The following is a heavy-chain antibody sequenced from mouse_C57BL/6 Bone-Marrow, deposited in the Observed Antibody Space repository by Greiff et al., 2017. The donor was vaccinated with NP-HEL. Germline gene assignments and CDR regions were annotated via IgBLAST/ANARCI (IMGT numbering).Heavy chain of an antibody. V-gene: IGHV3-6*01. CDR2: KSYDGSN. CDR1: GYSITSGYY. CDR3: ARDLYSSDY. Sequence: ESGPGLVKPSQSLSLTCSVTGYSITSGYYWNWIRQFPGNKLEWMGYKSYDGSNNYNPSLKNRISITRDTSKNQFFLKLKSVSTEYTATYYCARDLYSSDYWGQGTTLTVSS. J-gene: IGHJ2*01. D-gene: IGHD3-2*02.